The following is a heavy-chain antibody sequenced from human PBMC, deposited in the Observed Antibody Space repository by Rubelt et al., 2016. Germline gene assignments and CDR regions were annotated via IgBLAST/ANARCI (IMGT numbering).Heavy chain of an antibody. CDR3: ARVVAVAANRGGMDV. J-gene: IGHJ6*02. Sequence: GGTNYAQKFQGRVTMTRDTSISTAYMELSRLRSDDTAVYYCARVVAVAANRGGMDVWGQGTTVTVSS. V-gene: IGHV1-2*02. CDR2: GGT. D-gene: IGHD6-19*01.